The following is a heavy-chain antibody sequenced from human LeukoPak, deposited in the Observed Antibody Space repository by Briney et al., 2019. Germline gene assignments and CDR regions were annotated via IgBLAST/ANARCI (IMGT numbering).Heavy chain of an antibody. CDR2: VYTSGST. Sequence: NPSETLSLTCTVSGSSISNYYWSWIRQPAGKGQEWIGRVYTSGSTNYNPSLKSRVTMSVDTSKNQFSLKLSSVTAADTAVYYCAREIRYCSGVNCYSFYDYWGQGTLVTVSS. CDR1: GSSISNYY. J-gene: IGHJ4*02. CDR3: AREIRYCSGVNCYSFYDY. V-gene: IGHV4-4*07. D-gene: IGHD2-15*01.